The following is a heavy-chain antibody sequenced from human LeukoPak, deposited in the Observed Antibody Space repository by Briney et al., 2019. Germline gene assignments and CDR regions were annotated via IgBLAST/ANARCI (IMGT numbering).Heavy chain of an antibody. Sequence: GGSLRLSCAASGFTFSSYWMSWVRQAPGKGLEWVANIKQDGSEKFYVDSVKGRFTISRDNAENSLYLQMNSLRPEDTAVYYCARELRTTGLDYWGQGTLVTVSS. CDR1: GFTFSSYW. D-gene: IGHD1-7*01. V-gene: IGHV3-7*01. CDR2: IKQDGSEK. J-gene: IGHJ4*02. CDR3: ARELRTTGLDY.